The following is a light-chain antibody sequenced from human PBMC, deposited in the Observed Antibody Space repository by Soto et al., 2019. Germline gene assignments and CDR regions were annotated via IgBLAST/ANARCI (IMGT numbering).Light chain of an antibody. V-gene: IGKV1-5*03. CDR2: KTS. CDR3: QQYTPYSPT. CDR1: QSISGW. Sequence: DIQMTQSPSTLSASVGDRVTITCRASQSISGWLAWYQQKPGKAPKLLIYKTSRLETGVPSRFSGGGSGTEFTLTIHRLQPDDFATYYCQQYTPYSPTFGQGTKVEIK. J-gene: IGKJ1*01.